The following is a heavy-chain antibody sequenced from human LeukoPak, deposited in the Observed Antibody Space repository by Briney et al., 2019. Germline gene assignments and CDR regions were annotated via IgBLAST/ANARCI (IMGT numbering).Heavy chain of an antibody. CDR2: ISGSGGST. J-gene: IGHJ4*02. Sequence: GGSLRLSCAASGFTFSRYAMSWVRQAPGKALEWVSAISGSGGSTYYADSVKGRFTISRDNSKNTLYLQMNRLSAEDPAVYFWAKMGLRWQAYFAYGGGGTLVTVSS. CDR3: AKMGLRWQAYFAY. V-gene: IGHV3-23*01. CDR1: GFTFSRYA. D-gene: IGHD2-21*01.